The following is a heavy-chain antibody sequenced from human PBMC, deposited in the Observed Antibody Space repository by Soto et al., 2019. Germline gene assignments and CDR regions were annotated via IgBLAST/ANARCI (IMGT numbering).Heavy chain of an antibody. CDR1: GFTFTSSA. D-gene: IGHD3-16*01. CDR3: AADTYYDYIWGSPRHAFDI. CDR2: IVVGSGNT. V-gene: IGHV1-58*02. J-gene: IGHJ3*02. Sequence: SXKVSCKASGFTFTSSAMQCVRQSRGQRLEWIGWIVVGSGNTNYAQKFQERVTITRDTSTSTAYMELSSLRSEDTAVYYCAADTYYDYIWGSPRHAFDIWGQGTMVTVSS.